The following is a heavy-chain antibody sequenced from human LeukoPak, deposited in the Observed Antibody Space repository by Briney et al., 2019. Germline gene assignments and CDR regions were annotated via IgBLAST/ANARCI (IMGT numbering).Heavy chain of an antibody. D-gene: IGHD6-19*01. V-gene: IGHV1-2*02. CDR2: INPNSGGT. Sequence: ASVKVSCKASGYTFTGYYMHWVRQALGQGLEWMGWINPNSGGTNYAQKFQGRVTMTRDTSISTAYMELSRLRSDDTAVYYCARVGSGWGEGYFDYWGQGTLVTVSS. CDR1: GYTFTGYY. CDR3: ARVGSGWGEGYFDY. J-gene: IGHJ4*02.